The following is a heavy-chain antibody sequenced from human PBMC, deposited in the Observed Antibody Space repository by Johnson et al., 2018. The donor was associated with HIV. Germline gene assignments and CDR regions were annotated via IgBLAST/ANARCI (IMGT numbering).Heavy chain of an antibody. CDR3: AKDRGSYYFYASDI. CDR1: GFTFSSYA. CDR2: LSYDGSDK. D-gene: IGHD1-26*01. J-gene: IGHJ3*02. V-gene: IGHV3-30*04. Sequence: QVQLVESGGGVVQPGRSLRLSCAASGFTFSSYAMHWVRQAPAKGLEWVAVLSYDGSDKDYADSVKGRFTISRDNSKNTLYLQMNSLRAEDTAVYYCAKDRGSYYFYASDIRGQGTMVTVSS.